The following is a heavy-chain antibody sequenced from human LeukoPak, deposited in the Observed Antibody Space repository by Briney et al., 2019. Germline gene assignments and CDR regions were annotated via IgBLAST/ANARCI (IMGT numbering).Heavy chain of an antibody. CDR1: RGSFSGYY. CDR2: IHHSGST. CDR3: AREGDSSVYYDY. D-gene: IGHD3-22*01. V-gene: IGHV4-34*01. J-gene: IGHJ4*02. Sequence: SDTLSLTCAVYRGSFSGYYWSWIRQPPGKGLEWIGEIHHSGSTNYNPSLKSRVTISVDTSKNQFSLKLSSVTAADTAVYYCAREGDSSVYYDYWGQGTLVTVSS.